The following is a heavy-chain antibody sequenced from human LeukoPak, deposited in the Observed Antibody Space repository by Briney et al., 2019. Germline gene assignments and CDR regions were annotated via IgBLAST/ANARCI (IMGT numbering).Heavy chain of an antibody. V-gene: IGHV3-53*01. J-gene: IGHJ4*02. CDR3: AGSYSGSYSFDY. CDR1: GFTVSSNY. Sequence: GGSLGLSCAASGFTVSSNYMSWVRQAPGKGLEWVSVIYSGGSTYYADSVKGRFTISRDNSKNTLYLQMNSLRAEDTAVYYCAGSYSGSYSFDYWGQGTLVTVSS. CDR2: IYSGGST. D-gene: IGHD1-26*01.